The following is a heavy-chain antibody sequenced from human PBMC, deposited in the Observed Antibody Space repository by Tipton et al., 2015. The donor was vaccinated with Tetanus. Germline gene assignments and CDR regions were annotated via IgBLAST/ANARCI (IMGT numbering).Heavy chain of an antibody. V-gene: IGHV4-34*01. D-gene: IGHD6-13*01. CDR2: VDDSAST. J-gene: IGHJ5*02. CDR3: ARGTWLYTSIYRRQWLDP. Sequence: TLSLTCAVYGGSFSAYYWSWIRQPPGKGLEWIGEVDDSASTNYSPTPKSRFTISLDTSKNEFSLTLSSVTAADTAVYYCARGTWLYTSIYRRQWLDPWGQGTRVTVSS. CDR1: GGSFSAYY.